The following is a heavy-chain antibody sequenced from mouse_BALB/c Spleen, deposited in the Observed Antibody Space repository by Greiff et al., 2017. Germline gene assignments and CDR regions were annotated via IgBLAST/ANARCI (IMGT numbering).Heavy chain of an antibody. CDR3: TRDSSGYEAWFAY. Sequence: EVKVEESGGGLVQPGGSMKLSCVASGFTFSNYWMNWVRQSPEKGLEWVAEIGLKSNNYATHYAESVKGRFTISRDDSKSSVYLQMNNLRAEDTGIYYCTRDSSGYEAWFAYWGQGTLVTVSA. J-gene: IGHJ3*01. CDR2: IGLKSNNYAT. CDR1: GFTFSNYW. V-gene: IGHV6-6*02. D-gene: IGHD3-2*01.